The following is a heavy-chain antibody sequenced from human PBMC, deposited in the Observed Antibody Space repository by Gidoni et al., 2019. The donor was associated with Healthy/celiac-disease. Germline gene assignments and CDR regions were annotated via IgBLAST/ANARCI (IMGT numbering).Heavy chain of an antibody. D-gene: IGHD6-13*01. CDR3: ATTVASAAGPPYFDY. CDR1: GYPLTELS. CDR2: FDPEDGET. V-gene: IGHV1-24*01. Sequence: QVQLVQSGAEVKKPGASVKVSCKVSGYPLTELSMHWVRQAPGKGLEWMGGFDPEDGETIYAQKFQGRGTMTEDTSTDTAYMELSSLRSEDTAVYYCATTVASAAGPPYFDYWGQGTLVTVSS. J-gene: IGHJ4*02.